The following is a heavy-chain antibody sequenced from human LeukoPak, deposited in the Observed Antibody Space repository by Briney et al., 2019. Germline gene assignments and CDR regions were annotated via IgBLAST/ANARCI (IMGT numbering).Heavy chain of an antibody. CDR2: VIPILGIA. J-gene: IGHJ4*02. V-gene: IGHV1-69*04. CDR3: AGVAYYYDSSGYSGY. CDR1: GGTFSSYA. D-gene: IGHD3-22*01. Sequence: ASVKVSCKASGGTFSSYAISWVRQAPRQGLEWMGRVIPILGIANYAQKFQGRVTITADKSTSTAYMELSSLRSEDTAVYYCAGVAYYYDSSGYSGYWGQGTLVTVSS.